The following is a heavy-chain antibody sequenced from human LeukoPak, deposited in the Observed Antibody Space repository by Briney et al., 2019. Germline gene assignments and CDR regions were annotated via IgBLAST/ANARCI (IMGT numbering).Heavy chain of an antibody. CDR3: ARDRTYGTDY. CDR2: IYYRGST. J-gene: IGHJ4*02. Sequence: SETPSLTCTVSGGSLSSSSYYWGWVRQPPGKGLEWIGSIYYRGSTYYNPSLKSRVTISVDTSKNHFSLKLSSVTAADTAVYYCARDRTYGTDYWGQGTLVTVSS. CDR1: GGSLSSSSYY. V-gene: IGHV4-39*07. D-gene: IGHD3-10*01.